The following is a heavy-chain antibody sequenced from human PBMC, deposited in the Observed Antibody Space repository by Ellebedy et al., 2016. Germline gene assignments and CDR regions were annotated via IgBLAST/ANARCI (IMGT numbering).Heavy chain of an antibody. CDR3: AHSLRHYFDRGGSPYYFDY. V-gene: IGHV2-5*02. CDR1: GFSLSTIGVG. D-gene: IGHD3-22*01. CDR2: LYWDEDD. Sequence: SGPTLVKPTQTLTLTCTFSGFSLSTIGVGVGWIRQPPGKALEWLALLYWDEDDRYSPSLKSRLTITKDTSKNQVVLTMTNMDPVDTATYYCAHSLRHYFDRGGSPYYFDYWGQGTLVTVSS. J-gene: IGHJ4*02.